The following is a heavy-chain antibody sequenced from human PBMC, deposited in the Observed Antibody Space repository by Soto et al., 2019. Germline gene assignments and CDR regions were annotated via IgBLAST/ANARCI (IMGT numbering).Heavy chain of an antibody. D-gene: IGHD6-19*01. CDR3: AREGEGIAVANGYFDY. J-gene: IGHJ4*02. CDR1: GGTFSSYA. CDR2: IIPIFGTA. Sequence: QVQLVQSGAEVKKPGSSVKVSCKASGGTFSSYAISWVRQAPGQGLEWMGGIIPIFGTANYAQKFQGRVTITADESTSTAYMELSSLRSEDTGVYYCAREGEGIAVANGYFDYWGQGTLVTVSS. V-gene: IGHV1-69*12.